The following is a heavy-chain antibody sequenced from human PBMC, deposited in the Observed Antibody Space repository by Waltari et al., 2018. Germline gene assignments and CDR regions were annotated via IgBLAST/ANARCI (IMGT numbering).Heavy chain of an antibody. CDR3: VRDRGRLTADY. V-gene: IGHV4-4*09. CDR1: GGSISSYY. Sequence: QVQLQESGPGLVKPSETLSLTCTVSGGSISSYYWSWIRQPPGKGLEWIGYIYTSGSTNYNPSLKSRVTISVDTSKNQFSLKLSSVTAADTAVYYCVRDRGRLTADYWGQGTLVTVSS. J-gene: IGHJ4*02. D-gene: IGHD3-10*01. CDR2: IYTSGST.